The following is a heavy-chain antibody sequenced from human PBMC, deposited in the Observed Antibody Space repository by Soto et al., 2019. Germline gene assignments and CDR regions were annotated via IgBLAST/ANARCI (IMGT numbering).Heavy chain of an antibody. V-gene: IGHV1-69*08. CDR3: ARDQYCSTSTCFGYVDV. J-gene: IGHJ6*03. D-gene: IGHD2-2*01. CDR1: GDTFTSHT. CDR2: IIPMLGIT. Sequence: HVQLVQSGAEMKKPGSSVKVSCQASGDTFTSHTITWVRQAPGQGLEWVGRIIPMLGITDYAQRLQGRVTITADKSTSIAYMELRNLRSEDTALYYCARDQYCSTSTCFGYVDVWGGGTTVIVSS.